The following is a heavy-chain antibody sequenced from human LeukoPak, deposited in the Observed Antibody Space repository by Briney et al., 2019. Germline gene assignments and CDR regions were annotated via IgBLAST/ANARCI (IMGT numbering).Heavy chain of an antibody. CDR1: GGSFSGYY. CDR2: INHSGST. D-gene: IGHD3-22*01. Sequence: SETLSLTCAVYGGSFSGYYWSWIRQLPGKGLEWIGEINHSGSTNYNPSLKSRVTISVDTSKNQFSLKLSSVTAADTAVYYCAKYYYDSSTYFVNFAFDLWGQGTMVSVSS. CDR3: AKYYYDSSTYFVNFAFDL. V-gene: IGHV4-34*01. J-gene: IGHJ3*01.